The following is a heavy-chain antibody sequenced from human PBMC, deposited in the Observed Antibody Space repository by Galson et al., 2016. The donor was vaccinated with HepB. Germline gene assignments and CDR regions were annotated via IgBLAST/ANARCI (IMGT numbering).Heavy chain of an antibody. D-gene: IGHD5-18*01. J-gene: IGHJ6*02. CDR3: ARDGPGGYRYGFYYHYGMDV. Sequence: SLRLSCAASGFTFSSYWMSWVRQAPGKGLAWVANIKQDGSEKYYVDSVKGRFTISRDNAKNSLYLQMNSLRAEDTAVYYCARDGPGGYRYGFYYHYGMDVWGQGTTVTVSS. CDR2: IKQDGSEK. V-gene: IGHV3-7*03. CDR1: GFTFSSYW.